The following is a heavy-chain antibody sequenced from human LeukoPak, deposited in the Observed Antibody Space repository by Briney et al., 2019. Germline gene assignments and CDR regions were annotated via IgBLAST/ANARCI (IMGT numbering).Heavy chain of an antibody. D-gene: IGHD5-18*01. CDR2: IYSSGNT. CDR3: ARIRVYSYSY. CDR1: GLTVSSSY. J-gene: IGHJ4*02. Sequence: PGGSLRLPCAASGLTVSSSYMSWVRQAPGKGLEWVSVIYSSGNTYYADSVKGRFTVSRDNSKNTVYLQMNSLGAEDTAVYYCARIRVYSYSYWGQGSLVTVSS. V-gene: IGHV3-53*01.